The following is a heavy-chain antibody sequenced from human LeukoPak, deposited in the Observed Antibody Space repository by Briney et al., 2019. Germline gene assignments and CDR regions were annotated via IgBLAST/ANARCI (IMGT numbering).Heavy chain of an antibody. J-gene: IGHJ6*04. CDR1: GFTFDDYG. D-gene: IGHD6-13*01. V-gene: IGHV3-20*04. CDR2: INWNGGST. Sequence: GGSLRLTCAASGFTFDDYGMSWVRQAPGKGLEWISGINWNGGSTGYADSVKGRFTISRDNAKNSLYLQMNSLRAEDTALYYCERAGSSSWYWLDVWGKGTTVTVSS. CDR3: ERAGSSSWYWLDV.